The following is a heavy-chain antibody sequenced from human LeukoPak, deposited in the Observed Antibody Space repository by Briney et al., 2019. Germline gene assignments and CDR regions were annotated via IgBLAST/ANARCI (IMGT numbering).Heavy chain of an antibody. CDR1: GFTFSSYA. J-gene: IGHJ4*02. Sequence: LRLSCAASGFTFSSYAMSWVRQPPGKGLEWIGYIYYSGSTYYDPSLKSRVTISVDTSKNQFSLKLSSVTAADTAVYYCARERGGGDFDYWGQGTLVTVSS. D-gene: IGHD2-15*01. V-gene: IGHV4-30-4*01. CDR3: ARERGGGDFDY. CDR2: IYYSGST.